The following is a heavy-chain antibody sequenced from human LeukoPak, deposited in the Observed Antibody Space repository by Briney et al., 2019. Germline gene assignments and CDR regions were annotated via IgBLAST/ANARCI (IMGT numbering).Heavy chain of an antibody. D-gene: IGHD4-11*01. CDR3: ARATSGTTVTTDAFDI. CDR2: ISYDGSNK. Sequence: GGSLRLSCAASGFTFSSYGMHWVRQAPGKGLEWVAVISYDGSNKYYADSVKGRFTISRDNSKNTLYLQMNSLRAEDTAVYYCARATSGTTVTTDAFDIWGQGTMVTVSS. V-gene: IGHV3-30*03. J-gene: IGHJ3*02. CDR1: GFTFSSYG.